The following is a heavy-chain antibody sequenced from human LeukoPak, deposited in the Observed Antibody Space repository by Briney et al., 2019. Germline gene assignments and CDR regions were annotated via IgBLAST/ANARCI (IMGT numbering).Heavy chain of an antibody. V-gene: IGHV3-23*01. D-gene: IGHD1-1*01. Sequence: GGSLRLSCAASGFTFSSYAMSWVRQAPGKGLEWVSAISGSGGSTYYADSVKGRFTISRDNSKNTLYLQMNSLRAEDTAVYYCAKILPDLTTGTTTEAADYYYYGMDVWGQGTTVTVSS. CDR3: AKILPDLTTGTTTEAADYYYYGMDV. CDR1: GFTFSSYA. J-gene: IGHJ6*02. CDR2: ISGSGGST.